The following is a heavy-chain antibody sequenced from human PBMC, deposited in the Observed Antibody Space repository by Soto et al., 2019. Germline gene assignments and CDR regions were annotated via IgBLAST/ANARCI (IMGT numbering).Heavy chain of an antibody. CDR2: INPSGGST. D-gene: IGHD3-22*01. V-gene: IGHV1-46*01. J-gene: IGHJ4*02. Sequence: ASVNVSCKASGYTFTSYYMHWVRQAPGQGLEWMGIINPSGGSTSYAQKFQGRVTMTRDTSTSTVYMELSSLRSEDTAVYYCATIQGRYYYDSSGSFDYWGQGTLVTVSS. CDR3: ATIQGRYYYDSSGSFDY. CDR1: GYTFTSYY.